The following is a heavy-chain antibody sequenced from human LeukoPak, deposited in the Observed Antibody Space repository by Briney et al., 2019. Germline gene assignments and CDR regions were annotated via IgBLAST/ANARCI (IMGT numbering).Heavy chain of an antibody. J-gene: IGHJ4*02. Sequence: SETLSLTCTVSGDSISSSSYYWGWIRQPPGKGLEWIGNIYYSGSTYYNPSLRSRLTISLDTSKNQFSLTLSSVTAADTAVYYCARGLLEWLLWGQGTLVTVSS. CDR1: GDSISSSSYY. D-gene: IGHD3-3*01. V-gene: IGHV4-39*01. CDR3: ARGLLEWLL. CDR2: IYYSGST.